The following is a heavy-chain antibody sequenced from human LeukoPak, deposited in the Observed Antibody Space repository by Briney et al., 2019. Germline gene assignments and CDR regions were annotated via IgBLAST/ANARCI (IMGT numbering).Heavy chain of an antibody. Sequence: ASLKVSSTTSGYTFTSYAICWVRQATGQGLEWMGWMNTNSCNTGYAQKLQGRVTITRNTSISTAYMELSSLRSEDTAVYYCARSFAWGNYRYCAYWGQGTLVTVSS. CDR2: MNTNSCNT. J-gene: IGHJ4*02. D-gene: IGHD3-16*02. V-gene: IGHV1-8*01. CDR3: ARSFAWGNYRYCAY. CDR1: GYTFTSYA.